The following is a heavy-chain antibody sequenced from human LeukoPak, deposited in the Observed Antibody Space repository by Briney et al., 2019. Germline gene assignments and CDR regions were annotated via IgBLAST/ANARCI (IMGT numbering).Heavy chain of an antibody. V-gene: IGHV4-39*07. CDR1: GGSVSGTNYY. CDR3: ARLRSPGDFDY. J-gene: IGHJ4*02. Sequence: SETLSLTCSVSGGSVSGTNYYWAWIRQPPEKGLEWIGTIYYSGSTYHNVSLKSRVTISVDTSKNQFSLNLSSVTAADTAVYYCARLRSPGDFDYWGQGTLVTVSS. CDR2: IYYSGST. D-gene: IGHD1-26*01.